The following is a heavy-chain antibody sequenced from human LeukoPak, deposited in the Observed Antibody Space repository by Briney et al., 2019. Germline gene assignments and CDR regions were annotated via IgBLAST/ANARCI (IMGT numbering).Heavy chain of an antibody. D-gene: IGHD1-20*01. V-gene: IGHV3-30-3*01. CDR3: ARDPVLVYITGTPSFAFDI. Sequence: GGSLRLSCAASGFTFSSYAMHWVRQAPGKGLEWVAVISYDGSNKYYADSVKGRFTISRDNSKNTLYLQMNSLRAEDTAVYYCARDPVLVYITGTPSFAFDIWGQGTMVTVSS. J-gene: IGHJ3*02. CDR2: ISYDGSNK. CDR1: GFTFSSYA.